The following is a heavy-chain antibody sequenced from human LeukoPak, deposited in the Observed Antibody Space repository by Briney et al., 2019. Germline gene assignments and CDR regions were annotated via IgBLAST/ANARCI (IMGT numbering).Heavy chain of an antibody. V-gene: IGHV3-21*01. CDR2: ISSSSTYI. D-gene: IGHD3-22*01. CDR1: GFTFSSYS. Sequence: GGSLRLSCAASGFTFSSYSMNWVSQAPGKGLEWASSISSSSTYIYYADSVKGRFTISRDNAKNSLYLQMNSLRAEDTAVYYCARGEYYYDSSGYYSDYWGQGTLVTVSS. CDR3: ARGEYYYDSSGYYSDY. J-gene: IGHJ4*02.